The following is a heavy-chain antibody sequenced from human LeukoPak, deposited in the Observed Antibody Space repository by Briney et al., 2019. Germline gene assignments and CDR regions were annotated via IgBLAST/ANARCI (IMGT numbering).Heavy chain of an antibody. Sequence: GASVKVSCKASGYTFTSYGISWVRQAPGQGLEWMGGISAYNGNTNYAQKLQGRVTMTTDTSTSTAYMELRSLRSDDTAVYYCARDRYCSSTSCYAYHFDYWGQGTLVTVSS. CDR2: ISAYNGNT. V-gene: IGHV1-18*01. CDR1: GYTFTSYG. D-gene: IGHD2-2*01. CDR3: ARDRYCSSTSCYAYHFDY. J-gene: IGHJ4*02.